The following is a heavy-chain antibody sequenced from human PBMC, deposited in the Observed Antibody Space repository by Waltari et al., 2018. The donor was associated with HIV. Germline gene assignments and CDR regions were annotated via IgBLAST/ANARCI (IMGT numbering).Heavy chain of an antibody. CDR2: PTPNKGNT. V-gene: IGHV1-18*01. CDR1: AYTFTNYG. J-gene: IGHJ6*02. CDR3: ARDQYGPPTFYYGSGSFYGMDV. Sequence: QVQLVQSGAEVKKPGASVKVSCKASAYTFTNYGISWVRQAPGQGLAWMGWPTPNKGNTRNAQKRQGRVTMTTDTSTSTAYMELRSLRSDDTAVYCCARDQYGPPTFYYGSGSFYGMDVWGQGTTVTVSS. D-gene: IGHD3-10*01.